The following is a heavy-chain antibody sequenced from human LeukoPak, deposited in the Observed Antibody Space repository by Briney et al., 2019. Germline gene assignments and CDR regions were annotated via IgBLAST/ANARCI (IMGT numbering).Heavy chain of an antibody. V-gene: IGHV4-4*02. CDR2: IQHSGST. J-gene: IGHJ4*02. CDR3: ARGSLERPID. D-gene: IGHD1-1*01. Sequence: SETLSLTCGVSGVSISSSNWWTWVRQPPGKGLEWIGEIQHSGSTNYNPSLKSRVTLSVDKSKNHFSQNLISVTAADTAVYYCARGSLERPIDWGQGTLVTVSS. CDR1: GVSISSSNW.